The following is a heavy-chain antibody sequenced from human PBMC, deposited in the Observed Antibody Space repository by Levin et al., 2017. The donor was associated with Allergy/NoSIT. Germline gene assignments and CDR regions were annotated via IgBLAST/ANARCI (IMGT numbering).Heavy chain of an antibody. V-gene: IGHV4-34*01. J-gene: IGHJ4*02. CDR3: ARGPICGGGSCYEDY. D-gene: IGHD2-15*01. CDR1: GGSFSGYY. Sequence: SETLSLTCAVYGGSFSGYYWSWIRQPPGKGLGWIGEINHSGSTNYNPSLESRVTISVDTSKNQVSLKLRSVSAADTAVYFCARGPICGGGSCYEDYWGQGTLVTVSS. CDR2: INHSGST.